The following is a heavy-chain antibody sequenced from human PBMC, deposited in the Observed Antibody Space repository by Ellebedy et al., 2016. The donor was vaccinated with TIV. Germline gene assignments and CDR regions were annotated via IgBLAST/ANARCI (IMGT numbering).Heavy chain of an antibody. CDR2: INKDGSGE. V-gene: IGHV3-7*01. CDR1: GFTISDYW. D-gene: IGHD2-2*01. Sequence: GESLKISCVVSGFTISDYWMSWVRQAPGKGLEWVGNINKDGSGEYYAASVKGRFTISRDNAKNSVYLQMNSLRGEDTAVYYCARDVPRSTYDYWGQGILVSVSS. J-gene: IGHJ4*02. CDR3: ARDVPRSTYDY.